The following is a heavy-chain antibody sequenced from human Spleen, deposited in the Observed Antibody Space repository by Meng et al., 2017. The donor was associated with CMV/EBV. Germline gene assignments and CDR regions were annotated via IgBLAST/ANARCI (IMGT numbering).Heavy chain of an antibody. CDR3: ARQTVCGFWGIQSPSLDS. J-gene: IGHJ4*02. CDR1: GYTFTKHW. Sequence: GGSLKISCRGSGYTFTKHWIAWMRQMPGQGLEWMGIFSPGDSDTRYSPSFLGQVIISADTSISTAYLQGRSLEASDTAMYSCARQTVCGFWGIQSPSLDSWGQGTLVTVSS. V-gene: IGHV5-51*01. D-gene: IGHD3-16*01. CDR2: FSPGDSDT.